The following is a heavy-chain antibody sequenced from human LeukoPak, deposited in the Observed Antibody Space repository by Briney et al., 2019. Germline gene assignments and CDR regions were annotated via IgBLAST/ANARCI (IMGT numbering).Heavy chain of an antibody. D-gene: IGHD3-3*01. Sequence: SETLSLTGTCSGGSISSYDWSWIRQPPGEVLEWIGYIYYSGSTNYSPSLKSRVTISVDTSKNQFSLKLSSVTAADTAVYYCASDKSDFWSGYPEYFDYWGQGTLVTVSS. CDR3: ASDKSDFWSGYPEYFDY. J-gene: IGHJ4*02. CDR2: IYYSGST. CDR1: GGSISSYD. V-gene: IGHV4-59*01.